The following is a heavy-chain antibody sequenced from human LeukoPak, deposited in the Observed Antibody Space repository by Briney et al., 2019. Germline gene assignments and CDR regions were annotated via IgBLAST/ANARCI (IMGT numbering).Heavy chain of an antibody. CDR1: GSTFSSYA. V-gene: IGHV3-30*04. CDR3: ARARSSYGYGDAFDI. J-gene: IGHJ3*02. CDR2: ISYDGSSK. D-gene: IGHD5-18*01. Sequence: PGRSLRLSCAASGSTFSSYAMHWVRQAPGKGLEWVAVISYDGSSKYYADSVKGRFTISRDNSKNTLYLQMNSLRAEDTAVYYCARARSSYGYGDAFDIWGQGTMVTVSS.